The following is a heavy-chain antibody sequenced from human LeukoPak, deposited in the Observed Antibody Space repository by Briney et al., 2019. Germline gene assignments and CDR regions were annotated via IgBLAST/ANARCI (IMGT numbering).Heavy chain of an antibody. D-gene: IGHD3-16*02. Sequence: GGSLRLSCAASGFTFSSYAMSWVRQAPGKGREWVSAISGSGGSTYYADSVKGRFTISRDNSKNTLYLQMNGLRAEDTAVYYCARIYDYVWGSYRYSHSWFDPWGQGTLVTVSS. J-gene: IGHJ5*02. V-gene: IGHV3-23*01. CDR3: ARIYDYVWGSYRYSHSWFDP. CDR2: ISGSGGST. CDR1: GFTFSSYA.